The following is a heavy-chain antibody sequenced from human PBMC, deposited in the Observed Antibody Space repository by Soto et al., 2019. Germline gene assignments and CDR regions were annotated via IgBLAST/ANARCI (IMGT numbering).Heavy chain of an antibody. CDR3: AIEKVGATSVHVFDI. V-gene: IGHV4-39*01. CDR1: GGSISSSSYY. D-gene: IGHD1-26*01. Sequence: SETLSLTCTVSGGSISSSSYYWGWIRQPPGKGLEWIGSIYYSGSTYYNPSLKSRVTISVDTSKNQFSLKLSSVTAADTAVYYCAIEKVGATSVHVFDIWGQETMVTVS. CDR2: IYYSGST. J-gene: IGHJ3*02.